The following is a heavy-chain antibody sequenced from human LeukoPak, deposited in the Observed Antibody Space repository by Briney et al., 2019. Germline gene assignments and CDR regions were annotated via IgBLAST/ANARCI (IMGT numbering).Heavy chain of an antibody. V-gene: IGHV4-31*03. CDR1: GGSISSGGYY. D-gene: IGHD2-2*01. Sequence: SETLSLTCTVSGGSISSGGYYWSRIRQHPGKGLEWIGYIYYSGSTYYNPSLKSRVTISVDTSKNQFSLKLSSVTAADTAVYYCARADIVVVPAAVNWFDPWGQGTLVTVSS. CDR2: IYYSGST. J-gene: IGHJ5*02. CDR3: ARADIVVVPAAVNWFDP.